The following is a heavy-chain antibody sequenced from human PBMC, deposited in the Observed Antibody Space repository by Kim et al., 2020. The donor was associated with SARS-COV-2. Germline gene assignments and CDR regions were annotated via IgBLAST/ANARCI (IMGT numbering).Heavy chain of an antibody. CDR3: ARGAVTGYFDY. D-gene: IGHD3-10*01. CDR2: ISSSSSTI. CDR1: GFTFSSDS. V-gene: IGHV3-48*04. J-gene: IGHJ4*02. Sequence: GGSLRLSCAASGFTFSSDSMNWVRQAPGKGLEWVSYISSSSSTIYYADSVKGRFTISRDNAKNSLYLQMNSLRAEDTAVYYCARGAVTGYFDYWGQGTLVTVSS.